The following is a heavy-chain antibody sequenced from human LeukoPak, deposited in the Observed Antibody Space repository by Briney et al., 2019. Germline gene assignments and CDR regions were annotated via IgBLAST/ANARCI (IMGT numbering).Heavy chain of an antibody. V-gene: IGHV3-23*01. CDR1: GFTFSSYA. J-gene: IGHJ4*02. Sequence: GGSLRLSCAASGFTFSSYAMSWARQAPGKGLEWVSAISGSGGSTYYADSVKGRFTIPRDNSKNTLYLQMNSLRAEDTAVYYCAKTVAGTPVYYFDYWGQGTLVTVSS. CDR3: AKTVAGTPVYYFDY. CDR2: ISGSGGST. D-gene: IGHD6-19*01.